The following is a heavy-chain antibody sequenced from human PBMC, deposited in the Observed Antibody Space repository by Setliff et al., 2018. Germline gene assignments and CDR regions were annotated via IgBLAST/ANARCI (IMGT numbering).Heavy chain of an antibody. CDR1: DGSLSTYY. Sequence: LSLTCTVSDGSLSTYYWSWIRQPPGKGLEFIGYVYYSGTANYSPSLRSRLTISVGTSKSQFSLKLRSVTAADTAVYYCARGGTFRYFDFWGQGAPVTVSS. J-gene: IGHJ4*02. CDR3: ARGGTFRYFDF. D-gene: IGHD5-12*01. V-gene: IGHV4-59*01. CDR2: VYYSGTA.